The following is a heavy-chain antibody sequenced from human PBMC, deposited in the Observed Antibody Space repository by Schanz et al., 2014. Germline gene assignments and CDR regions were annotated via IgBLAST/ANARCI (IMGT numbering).Heavy chain of an antibody. Sequence: EVQVVESGGDFVQPGGSLRLSCAASGFTFSNYAMSWVRQAPGKGLEWLSYISRDGTTSYYADSVKGRFTISRDNAKNSLYLEMTSLRGEDTAVYYCARENLNWEAFDIWGQGTVVTVSS. CDR1: GFTFSNYA. V-gene: IGHV3-48*04. CDR3: ARENLNWEAFDI. D-gene: IGHD7-27*01. J-gene: IGHJ3*02. CDR2: ISRDGTTS.